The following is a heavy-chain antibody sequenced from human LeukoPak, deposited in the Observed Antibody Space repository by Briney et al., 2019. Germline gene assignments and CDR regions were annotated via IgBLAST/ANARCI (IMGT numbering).Heavy chain of an antibody. J-gene: IGHJ6*02. D-gene: IGHD3-16*02. CDR3: ARAGDYDYVWGSYREYYYYYGMDV. CDR1: GFTFSSYA. Sequence: GGSLRLSCAASGFTFSSYAMHWVRQAPGKGLEWVAVISYDGSNKYYADSVKGRFTISRDNSKNTLYLQMNSLRAEDTAVYYCARAGDYDYVWGSYREYYYYYGMDVWGQGTTVTVSS. V-gene: IGHV3-30-3*01. CDR2: ISYDGSNK.